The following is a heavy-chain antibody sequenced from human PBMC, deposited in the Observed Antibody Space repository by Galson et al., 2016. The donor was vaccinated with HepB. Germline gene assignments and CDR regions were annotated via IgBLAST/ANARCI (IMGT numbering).Heavy chain of an antibody. CDR3: AKDGGYCSDATCYYRNS. CDR2: ITGSGGWI. D-gene: IGHD2-15*01. Sequence: SLRLSCAASGFTFSDYYMSWIRQAPGKGLEWVSTITGSGGWIKYADSVKGRLITARDNSKNTLYLQLNSLRAEDTAVYYCAKDGGYCSDATCYYRNSWGQGTLVTVSS. CDR1: GFTFSDYY. V-gene: IGHV3-23*01. J-gene: IGHJ4*02.